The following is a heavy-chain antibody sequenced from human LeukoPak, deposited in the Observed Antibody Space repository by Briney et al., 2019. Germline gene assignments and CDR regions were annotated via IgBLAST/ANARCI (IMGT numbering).Heavy chain of an antibody. D-gene: IGHD2-15*01. CDR1: GFTFSSYA. Sequence: GGSLRLSCAASGFTFSSYAMHWVRQAPGKGLEWVAVISYDGSNKYYADSVKGRFTISRDNSKNTLYLQMNSLRADDTGVYYCAKDAAGRRQLIMTINFFYMDVWGEGTTVAVS. CDR2: ISYDGSNK. J-gene: IGHJ6*03. CDR3: AKDAAGRRQLIMTINFFYMDV. V-gene: IGHV3-30-3*01.